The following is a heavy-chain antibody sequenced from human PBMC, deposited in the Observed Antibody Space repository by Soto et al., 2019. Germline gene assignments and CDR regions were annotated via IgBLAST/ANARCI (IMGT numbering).Heavy chain of an antibody. D-gene: IGHD5-12*01. CDR1: GGTFSNYD. Sequence: QVQLVPSGAEVKKTGSSVKVSCKASGGTFSNYDINWVRPAPGQGLEWMGGIIPIFGTGNYAQKFQGRVTITANEPTSTAYLDLSGLRREDTGVYYCARPVEMATNYRSYLFYWGHATVVSFYS. V-gene: IGHV1-69*01. J-gene: IGHJ4*01. CDR2: IIPIFGTG. CDR3: ARPVEMATNYRSYLFY.